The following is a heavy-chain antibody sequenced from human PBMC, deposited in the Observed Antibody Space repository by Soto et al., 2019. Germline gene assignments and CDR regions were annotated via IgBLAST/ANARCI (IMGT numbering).Heavy chain of an antibody. D-gene: IGHD3-22*01. CDR2: IWYDGSNK. Sequence: PRLSCAASGFTFSSYGMHWVRQAPGKGLEWVAVIWYDGSNKYYADSVKGRFTISRDNSKNTLYLQMNSLRAEDTAVYYCARDPAYYDSSGYVDYWGQGTLVTVSS. V-gene: IGHV3-33*01. CDR1: GFTFSSYG. CDR3: ARDPAYYDSSGYVDY. J-gene: IGHJ4*02.